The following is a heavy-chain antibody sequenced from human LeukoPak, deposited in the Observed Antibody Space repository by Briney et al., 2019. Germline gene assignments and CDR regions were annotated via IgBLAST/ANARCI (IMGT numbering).Heavy chain of an antibody. CDR3: ARETYGLDYFDY. J-gene: IGHJ4*02. CDR1: GGSISSYY. Sequence: SETLSLTCTVSGGSISSYYWSWIRQPPGKGLEWIGSIYHSGSTYYNPSLKSRVTISVDTSKNQFSLKLGSVTAADTAVYYCARETYGLDYFDYWGQGTLVTVSS. V-gene: IGHV4-59*01. CDR2: IYHSGST. D-gene: IGHD3-10*01.